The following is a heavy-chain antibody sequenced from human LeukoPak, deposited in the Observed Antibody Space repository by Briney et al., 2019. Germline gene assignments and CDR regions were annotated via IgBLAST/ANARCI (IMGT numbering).Heavy chain of an antibody. Sequence: ASVKVSCKASGYTFTNHYIHWVRQAPGRGLEWMGWISAYNGNTNYAQKLQGRVTMTTDTSTSTAYMELRSLRSDDTAVYYCARATRSSSFPLLMIDYWGQGTLVTVSS. CDR3: ARATRSSSFPLLMIDY. D-gene: IGHD6-6*01. CDR2: ISAYNGNT. V-gene: IGHV1-18*01. J-gene: IGHJ4*02. CDR1: GYTFTNHY.